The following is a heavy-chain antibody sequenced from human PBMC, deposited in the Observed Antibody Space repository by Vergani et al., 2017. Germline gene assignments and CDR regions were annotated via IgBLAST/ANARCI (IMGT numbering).Heavy chain of an antibody. J-gene: IGHJ4*02. CDR3: ARAQGYCSGGSCSSGKYFDY. CDR2: ISGSGGST. Sequence: EVQLLESGGGLVQPGGSLRLSCAASGFTFSSYAMSWVRQAPGKGLEWVSAISGSGGSTYYADSVKGRFTISRDKSKNTLYLEMNSLRAEDTAVYYCARAQGYCSGGSCSSGKYFDYGDQGTLVTVSS. D-gene: IGHD2-15*01. V-gene: IGHV3-23*01. CDR1: GFTFSSYA.